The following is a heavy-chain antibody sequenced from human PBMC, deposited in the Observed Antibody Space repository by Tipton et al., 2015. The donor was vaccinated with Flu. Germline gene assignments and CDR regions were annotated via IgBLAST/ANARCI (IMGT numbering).Heavy chain of an antibody. J-gene: IGHJ4*02. Sequence: LSLTCTVSGDSISSSTYYWSWIRQPAGKGLEWIGRIYPSGRTNYSPSLESRVTISLDTSKNQFSLKLRSVTATDTAVYYCARGHGYWGQGTLVTVSS. V-gene: IGHV4-61*02. CDR1: GDSISSSTYY. CDR3: ARGHGY. CDR2: IYPSGRT.